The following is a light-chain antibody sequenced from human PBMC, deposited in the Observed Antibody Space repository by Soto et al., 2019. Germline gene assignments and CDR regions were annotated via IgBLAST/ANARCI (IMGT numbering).Light chain of an antibody. J-gene: IGKJ1*01. V-gene: IGKV3-20*01. CDR1: QSVSSGH. CDR2: DAS. CDR3: QQYGTSPRT. Sequence: EIVLTQSPGTLSLSPGERATLSCRASQSVSSGHLAWYQQKAGQAPRLLIYDASSRATGIPDRFSGSGSGTDFTVTIVRLEPEDFAVYYRQQYGTSPRTFGQGTKVDIK.